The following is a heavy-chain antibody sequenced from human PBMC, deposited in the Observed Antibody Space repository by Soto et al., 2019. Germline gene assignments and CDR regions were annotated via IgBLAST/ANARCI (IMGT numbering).Heavy chain of an antibody. CDR1: GGSISSSSYY. CDR2: IYYSGST. D-gene: IGHD2-2*01. CDR3: ARQAADYCSSTSCFLNCFHP. V-gene: IGHV4-39*01. Sequence: PSETLSLTCTVSGGSISSSSYYWGWIRQPPGKGLEWIGSIYYSGSTYYNPSLKSRVTISVDTSKNQFSLKLSSVTAADTAVYYCARQAADYCSSTSCFLNCFHPWGQGTLVTVS. J-gene: IGHJ5*02.